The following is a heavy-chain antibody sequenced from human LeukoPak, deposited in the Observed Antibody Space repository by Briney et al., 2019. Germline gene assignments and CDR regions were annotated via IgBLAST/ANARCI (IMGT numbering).Heavy chain of an antibody. CDR1: GGSISSYY. CDR3: ASPRYFWSGYYRPSYFYYMDV. CDR2: IYYSGST. D-gene: IGHD3-3*01. J-gene: IGHJ6*03. Sequence: KTSETLSLTCTVSGGSISSYYWSWIRQPPGKGLEWIGYIYYSGSTNYNPSLKSRVTISVDTSKNQFSLKRSSVTAADTAVYYCASPRYFWSGYYRPSYFYYMDVWGKGTTVTVSS. V-gene: IGHV4-59*08.